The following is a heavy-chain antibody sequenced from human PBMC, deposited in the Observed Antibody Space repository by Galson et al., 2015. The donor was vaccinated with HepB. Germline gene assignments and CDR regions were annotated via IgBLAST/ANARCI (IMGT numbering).Heavy chain of an antibody. CDR1: GDSVSSNSAA. CDR2: TYYRSKWYN. D-gene: IGHD6-6*01. CDR3: ARERHVAARRSQYYYYMDV. Sequence: CAISGDSVSSNSAAWNWIRQSPSRGLEWLGRTYYRSKWYNDYAVSVKSRITINPDTSKNQFSLQLNSVTPEDTAVYYCARERHVAARRSQYYYYMDVWGKGTTVTVSS. V-gene: IGHV6-1*01. J-gene: IGHJ6*03.